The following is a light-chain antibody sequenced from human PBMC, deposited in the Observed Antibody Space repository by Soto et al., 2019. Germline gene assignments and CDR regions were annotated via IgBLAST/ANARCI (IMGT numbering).Light chain of an antibody. Sequence: QSALTQPASVSGSPGQSITISCTGTSIDVGGFNSVSWYQLRPGTAPKLILYDVVDRPSGVSYRFSGSKSGNTASLTISGLQAADEDAYFCSSYTSTMTNVFGSGTKLTVL. J-gene: IGLJ1*01. CDR3: SSYTSTMTNV. V-gene: IGLV2-14*03. CDR2: DVV. CDR1: SIDVGGFNS.